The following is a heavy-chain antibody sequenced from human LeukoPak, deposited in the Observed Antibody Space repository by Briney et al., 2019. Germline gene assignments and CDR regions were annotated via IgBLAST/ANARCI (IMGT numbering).Heavy chain of an antibody. V-gene: IGHV3-23*01. CDR1: GFTFGSHF. CDR3: AKYCSGGCYSGLDY. Sequence: PGGSLRLSCAASGFTFGSHFMSWVRQATGKGLEWVSTISTGGSTYYADSVKGRFTISRDNSKSTLHLQLNGLRAEDTAVYYCAKYCSGGCYSGLDYWGQGTLVTVSS. J-gene: IGHJ4*02. CDR2: ISTGGST. D-gene: IGHD2-21*01.